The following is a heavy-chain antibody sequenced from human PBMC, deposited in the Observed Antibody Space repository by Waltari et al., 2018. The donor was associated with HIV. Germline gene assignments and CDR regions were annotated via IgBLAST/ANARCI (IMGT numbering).Heavy chain of an antibody. CDR2: ISWDGSNK. J-gene: IGHJ4*02. CDR3: GREGDYYDSSPFDY. Sequence: QVQLVWSGGGVVQPGRSVRLSCAASGFTFNPFAMHWGHQAPGKGLEWVAVISWDGSNKHYADSVKGRCTISRDNSRNSLYLQMSSLRAEDTAVYYCGREGDYYDSSPFDYWGQGTLVTVSS. D-gene: IGHD3-22*01. V-gene: IGHV3-30-3*01. CDR1: GFTFNPFA.